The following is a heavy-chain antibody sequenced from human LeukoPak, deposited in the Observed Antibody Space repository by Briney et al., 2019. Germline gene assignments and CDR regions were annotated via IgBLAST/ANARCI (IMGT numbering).Heavy chain of an antibody. J-gene: IGHJ4*02. CDR1: GFTVSRKY. CDR3: ASSNCDGVCYLDY. D-gene: IGHD2-21*02. CDR2: IYSGGST. Sequence: PGGSLRISCAASGFTVSRKYMSWVRQAPGKGLEWVSLIYSGGSTYYADSVKGRFSISRDNSKNTLYLQMNSLRVEDTAVYYCASSNCDGVCYLDYWGQGSLVTVSS. V-gene: IGHV3-53*01.